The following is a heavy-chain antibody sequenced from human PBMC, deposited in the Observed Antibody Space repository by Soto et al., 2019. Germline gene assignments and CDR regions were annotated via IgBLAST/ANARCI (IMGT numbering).Heavy chain of an antibody. D-gene: IGHD6-6*01. V-gene: IGHV1-8*01. CDR2: MNPNSGNT. CDR3: ARVDYSSSSHYYCYMDV. Sequence: ASVKVSCKSSGYTFTSYDINWVRQATGQGLEWMGWMNPNSGNTGYAQKFQGRVTMTRNTSISTAYMELSSLRSEDTAVYYCARVDYSSSSHYYCYMDVWGKGTTVTVSS. CDR1: GYTFTSYD. J-gene: IGHJ6*03.